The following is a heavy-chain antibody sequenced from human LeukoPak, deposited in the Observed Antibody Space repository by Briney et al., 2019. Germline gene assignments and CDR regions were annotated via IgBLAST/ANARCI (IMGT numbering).Heavy chain of an antibody. CDR2: ISSSSSTI. CDR3: ERDIEREIEFSDFWSGTPAARDAFDI. Sequence: GGSLRLSCAASGFTFSSYSMNWVRQAPGKGLEWVSYISSSSSTIYYADSVKGRFTIPRDNAKNSLYLQMNSLRAEDTAVYYCERDIEREIEFSDFWSGTPAARDAFDIWGQGTMVTVYS. CDR1: GFTFSSYS. V-gene: IGHV3-48*01. J-gene: IGHJ3*02. D-gene: IGHD3-3*01.